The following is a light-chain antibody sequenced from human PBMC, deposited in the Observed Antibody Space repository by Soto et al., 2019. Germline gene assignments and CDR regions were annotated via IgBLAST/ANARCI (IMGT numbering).Light chain of an antibody. Sequence: DVVMTQSPLSLPVTLGQPASISCRSSQSLIHSDGDTYLNWFQQRPGQSPRRLIYKVSDRDSGVPDRFSGSGSGTDFTLTISRVEAEDVGIYYCKQCTRWEWTFGQGTELEIK. V-gene: IGKV2-30*02. CDR1: QSLIHSDGDTY. CDR3: KQCTRWEWT. CDR2: KVS. J-gene: IGKJ1*01.